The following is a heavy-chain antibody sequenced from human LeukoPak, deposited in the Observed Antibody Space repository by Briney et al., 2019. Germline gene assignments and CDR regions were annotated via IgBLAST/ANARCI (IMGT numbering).Heavy chain of an antibody. V-gene: IGHV4-59*01. CDR2: IYYSETT. CDR1: GGSISSFF. D-gene: IGHD3-10*01. CDR3: ARVTMVRGVTDY. Sequence: RTSETLSLTCTVSGGSISSFFWHWIRQSPGKGLEWIGSIYYSETTNSNPSLKSRVTMSIDPSKNQVSLKLFFVTAADTAVYYCARVTMVRGVTDYWGQGTLVTVSS. J-gene: IGHJ4*02.